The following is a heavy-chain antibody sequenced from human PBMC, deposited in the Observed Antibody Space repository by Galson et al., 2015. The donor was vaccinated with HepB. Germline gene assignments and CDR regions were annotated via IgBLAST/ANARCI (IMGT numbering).Heavy chain of an antibody. J-gene: IGHJ6*02. CDR3: ARENYYGSGSYPSPGDYYYYYGMDV. CDR1: GGTFSSCA. V-gene: IGHV1-69*13. D-gene: IGHD3-10*01. CDR2: IIPIFGTA. Sequence: SVKVSCKASGGTFSSCAISWVRQAPGQGLEWMGGIIPIFGTANYAQKFQGRVTITADESTSTAYMELSSLRSEDTAVYYCARENYYGSGSYPSPGDYYYYYGMDVWGQGTTVTVSS.